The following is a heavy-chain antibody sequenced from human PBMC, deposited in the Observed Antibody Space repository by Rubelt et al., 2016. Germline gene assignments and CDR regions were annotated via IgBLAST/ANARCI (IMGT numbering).Heavy chain of an antibody. D-gene: IGHD5-18*01. CDR3: ARDEDVDTAMVGYFDY. CDR1: GFTFSSYA. Sequence: QLVESGGGVVQPGRSLRLSCAASGFTFSSYAMHWVRQAPGKGLEWVAVISYDGSNKYYADSVKGRFTISRDNSKNTLYLQMNSLRAEDTAVYYCARDEDVDTAMVGYFDYWGQGTLVTVSS. CDR2: ISYDGSNK. J-gene: IGHJ4*02. V-gene: IGHV3-30*04.